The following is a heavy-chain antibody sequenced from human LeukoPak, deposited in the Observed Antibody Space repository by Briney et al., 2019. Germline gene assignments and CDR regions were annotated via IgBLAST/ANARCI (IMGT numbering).Heavy chain of an antibody. V-gene: IGHV3-53*01. J-gene: IGHJ2*01. D-gene: IGHD3-10*01. Sequence: GGSLRLSCAASGFTVSSNYMSWVRQAPGEGLEWVSVIYSGGSTYYADSVKGRFTISRDNSKNTLYLQMNSLRAEDTAVYYCARDRWDYGSGFWYSDLWGRGTLVTVSS. CDR1: GFTVSSNY. CDR2: IYSGGST. CDR3: ARDRWDYGSGFWYSDL.